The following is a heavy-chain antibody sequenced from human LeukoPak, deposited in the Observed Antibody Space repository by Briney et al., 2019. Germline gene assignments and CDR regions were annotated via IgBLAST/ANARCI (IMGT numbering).Heavy chain of an antibody. CDR1: GASIGTGDGY. CDR3: ARGPIVVVPAAMKGIGWFDP. V-gene: IGHV4-30-4*01. J-gene: IGHJ5*02. D-gene: IGHD2-2*01. Sequence: PSQTLSLTCSVSGASIGTGDGYWSWIRQPPGKGLEWIVYIIYNGDAYYNPSLRSRLTISVDTSKNHFSLMVNSVTAADTAVYYCARGPIVVVPAAMKGIGWFDPWGQGTLVTVSS. CDR2: IIYNGDA.